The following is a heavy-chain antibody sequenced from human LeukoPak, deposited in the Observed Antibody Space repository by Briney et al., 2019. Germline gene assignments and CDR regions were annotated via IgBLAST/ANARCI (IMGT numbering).Heavy chain of an antibody. CDR1: GFIFSSYW. J-gene: IGHJ4*02. V-gene: IGHV3-7*01. CDR3: AKDDEWELPSYFDY. CDR2: IKQDGSEK. Sequence: GGSLRLSCAASGFIFSSYWMSWVRQAPGKGLEWVANIKQDGSEKYYVDSVKGRFTISRDNAKNTLYLQMNSLRAEDTAVYYCAKDDEWELPSYFDYWGQGTLVTVSS. D-gene: IGHD1-26*01.